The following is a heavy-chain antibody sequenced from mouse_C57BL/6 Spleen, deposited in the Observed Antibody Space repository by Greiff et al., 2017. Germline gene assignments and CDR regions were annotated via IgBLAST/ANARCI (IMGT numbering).Heavy chain of an antibody. D-gene: IGHD1-1*01. CDR2: IYPGSGST. V-gene: IGHV1-55*01. CDR3: SAKNYYGSRGYYFDY. Sequence: QVQLQQPGAELVKPGASVKMSCKASGYTFTSYWITWVKQRPGQGLEWIGDIYPGSGSTNYNEKFKRKATLTVDTSSSTAYMQLSSLTSEDSAVYYCSAKNYYGSRGYYFDYWGQGTTLTVSS. J-gene: IGHJ2*01. CDR1: GYTFTSYW.